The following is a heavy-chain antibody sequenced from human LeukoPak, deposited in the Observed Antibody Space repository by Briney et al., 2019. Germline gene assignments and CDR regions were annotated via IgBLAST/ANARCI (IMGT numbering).Heavy chain of an antibody. D-gene: IGHD6-13*01. CDR3: ARGQYSSSWYEIKYYYYYYMDV. CDR1: GYTFTSYD. J-gene: IGHJ6*03. V-gene: IGHV1-8*01. CDR2: MNPNSGNT. Sequence: ASVKVSCKASGYTFTSYDINWVRQATGQGLEWMGWMNPNSGNTGYAQKFQGRVTMTRNTSISTAYMELSSLRSEDTAVYYCARGQYSSSWYEIKYYYYYYMDVWGKGTTVTISS.